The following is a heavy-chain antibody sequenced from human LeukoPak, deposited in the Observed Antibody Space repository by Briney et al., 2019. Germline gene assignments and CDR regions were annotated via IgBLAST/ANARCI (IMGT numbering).Heavy chain of an antibody. D-gene: IGHD6-19*01. CDR1: GGSFSGYY. Sequence: SETLSLTCAAYGGSFSGYYWSWIRQPPGKGLEWIGEINHSGSTNYNPPLKSRVTISVDTSKNQFSLKLSSVTAADTAVYYCARVLAVAGINFDYWGQGTLVTVSS. V-gene: IGHV4-34*01. CDR2: INHSGST. CDR3: ARVLAVAGINFDY. J-gene: IGHJ4*02.